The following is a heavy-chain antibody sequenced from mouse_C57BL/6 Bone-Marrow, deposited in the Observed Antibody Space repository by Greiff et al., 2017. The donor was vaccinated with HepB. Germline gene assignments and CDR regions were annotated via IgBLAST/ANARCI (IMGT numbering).Heavy chain of an antibody. D-gene: IGHD2-3*01. J-gene: IGHJ4*01. CDR2: IDPANGNT. V-gene: IGHV14-3*01. CDR3: ARKRGYYVFLYAMDY. CDR1: GFNIKNTY. Sequence: VQLQQSVAELVRPGASVKLSCTASGFNIKNTYMHWVKQRPEQGLEWIGRIDPANGNTKYVPKFQGKATITADTSPNTAYLQLSSLTSEDTAIYYCARKRGYYVFLYAMDYWGQGTSVTVSS.